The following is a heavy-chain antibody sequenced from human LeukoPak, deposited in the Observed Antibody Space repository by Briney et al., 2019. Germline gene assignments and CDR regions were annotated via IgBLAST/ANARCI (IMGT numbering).Heavy chain of an antibody. V-gene: IGHV3-21*01. CDR3: VQHTTSWGSYYFGL. CDR1: GFTFSSYS. Sequence: GGSLRLSCAASGFTFSSYSMNWVRQAPGKGLGWVSSISSSSSYIYYADSVKGRFTIPRDNAKNSLYLQMSSLRAEDTAVYYCVQHTTSWGSYYFGLWGEGTLVTVSS. CDR2: ISSSSSYI. J-gene: IGHJ4*02. D-gene: IGHD6-6*01.